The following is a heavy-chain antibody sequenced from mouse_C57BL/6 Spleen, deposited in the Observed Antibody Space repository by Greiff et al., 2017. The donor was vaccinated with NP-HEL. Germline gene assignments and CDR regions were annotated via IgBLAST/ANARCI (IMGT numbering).Heavy chain of an antibody. J-gene: IGHJ2*01. CDR2: INPGSGGT. D-gene: IGHD4-1*01. CDR1: GYAFTNYL. Sequence: VQLQQSGAELVRPGTSVKVSCKASGYAFTNYLIEWVKQRPGQGLEWIGVINPGSGGTNYNEKFKGKATLTADKSSSTAYMQLSSLTSEDSAVYFCARANWDVRFDDWGQGTTLTVSS. V-gene: IGHV1-54*01. CDR3: ARANWDVRFDD.